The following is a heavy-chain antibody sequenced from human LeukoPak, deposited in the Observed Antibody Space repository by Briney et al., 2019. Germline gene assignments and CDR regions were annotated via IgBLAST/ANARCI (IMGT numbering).Heavy chain of an antibody. CDR1: GFTFSNHA. D-gene: IGHD2-15*01. J-gene: IGHJ4*02. CDR2: MRGGGTDI. Sequence: GGSLRLSCTASGFTFSNHAMTWVRQAPGKGLEWVASMRGGGTDIYYADSVRRRVTISRDNTKNSLYLVMNSLRAEDTATYYCARDRPTGASRVFVVQWGQGTLVTVSS. V-gene: IGHV3-21*01. CDR3: ARDRPTGASRVFVVQ.